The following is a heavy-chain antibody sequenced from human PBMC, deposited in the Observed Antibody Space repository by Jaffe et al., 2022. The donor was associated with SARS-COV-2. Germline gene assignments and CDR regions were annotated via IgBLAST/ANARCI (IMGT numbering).Heavy chain of an antibody. CDR2: TNTDGVST. CDR1: GFTFSSYW. Sequence: EVQLVESGGGLVQPGGSLRLSCAASGFTFSSYWMHWVRQAPGKGLVWVSHTNTDGVSTNYADSVKGRFTISRDNAKNTLYLQMNSLGAEDTATYYCARHSKDYYYYYMDVWGKGTTVTVSS. J-gene: IGHJ6*03. CDR3: ARHSKDYYYYYMDV. V-gene: IGHV3-74*01.